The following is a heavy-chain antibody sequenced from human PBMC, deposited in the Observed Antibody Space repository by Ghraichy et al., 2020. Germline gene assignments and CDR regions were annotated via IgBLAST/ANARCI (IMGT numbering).Heavy chain of an antibody. Sequence: LSLTCVASGFTFGNCWMSWVRQAPGKGLEWVANIKQDGSENYYVDSVKGRFTISRDNAKSSLYLQMNSLRAEDTAVYYCARLRGTVTNFDYWGQGTLVTVSS. CDR2: IKQDGSEN. V-gene: IGHV3-7*01. CDR1: GFTFGNCW. J-gene: IGHJ4*02. CDR3: ARLRGTVTNFDY. D-gene: IGHD4-17*01.